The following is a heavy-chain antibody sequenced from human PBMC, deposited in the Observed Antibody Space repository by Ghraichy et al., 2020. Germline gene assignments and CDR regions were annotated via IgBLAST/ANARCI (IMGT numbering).Heavy chain of an antibody. J-gene: IGHJ4*02. CDR3: ARDTSPGTLDY. Sequence: GGSLRLSCAASGFTFSSYGMHWVRQAPGKGLEWVAVIWYDGSNKYYADSVKGRFTISRDNSKNTLYLQMNSLRAEDTAVYYCARDTSPGTLDYWGQGTLVTVSS. CDR2: IWYDGSNK. CDR1: GFTFSSYG. V-gene: IGHV3-33*01. D-gene: IGHD1-1*01.